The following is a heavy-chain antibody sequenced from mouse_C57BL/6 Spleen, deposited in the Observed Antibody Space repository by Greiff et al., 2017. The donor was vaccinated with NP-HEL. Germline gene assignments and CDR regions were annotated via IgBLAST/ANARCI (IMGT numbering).Heavy chain of an antibody. CDR1: GYAFSSSW. CDR3: ARGGGKGYCDV. Sequence: VQGVESGPELVKPGASVKISCKASGYAFSSSWMNWVKQRPGKGLEWIGRIYPGDGDTNYNGKFKGKATLTADKSSSTAYMQLSSLTSEDSAVYFCARGGGKGYCDVWGTGTTVTVSS. CDR2: IYPGDGDT. V-gene: IGHV1-82*01. J-gene: IGHJ1*03. D-gene: IGHD2-1*01.